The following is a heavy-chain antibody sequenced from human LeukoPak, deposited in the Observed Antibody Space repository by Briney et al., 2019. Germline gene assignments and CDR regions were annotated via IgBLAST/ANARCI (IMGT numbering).Heavy chain of an antibody. J-gene: IGHJ4*02. V-gene: IGHV3-7*01. CDR3: ARDPGDSDGWYYFDC. Sequence: PGGSLRLSCAVSGFSANNYWMSWVRQGPGKRLEWVASIKQDGSEKYYVDSVKGRFTISRDNAKNSLYLQMNSLGVEDTAVYYCARDPGDSDGWYYFDCWGQGTLVTVSS. CDR2: IKQDGSEK. D-gene: IGHD6-19*01. CDR1: GFSANNYW.